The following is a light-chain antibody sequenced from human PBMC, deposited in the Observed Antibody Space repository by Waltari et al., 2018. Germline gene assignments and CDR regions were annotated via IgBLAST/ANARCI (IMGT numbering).Light chain of an antibody. CDR3: SSYTTTSSWV. CDR2: DVS. J-gene: IGLJ3*02. CDR1: SGDIGTYTF. V-gene: IGLV2-14*01. Sequence: QSALTQPASVSGSPGQSTTISCTGTSGDIGTYTFVSWYQQEPGRAPKLIVYDVSQRPSGVSNRFSGSKSGNTASLTISGVQAEDEADYYCSSYTTTSSWVFGGGTKLTVL.